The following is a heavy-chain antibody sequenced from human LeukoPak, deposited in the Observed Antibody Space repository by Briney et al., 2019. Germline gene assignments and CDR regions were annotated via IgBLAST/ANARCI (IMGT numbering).Heavy chain of an antibody. D-gene: IGHD2-21*01. CDR3: TRGHIVVAEVGGRNYYYYYGMDV. J-gene: IGHJ6*02. Sequence: PGGSLRLSCTASGFTFGDYAMSWVRQAPGKGLEWVGFIRSKAYGGTTEYAASVKGRFTISRDDSKSIAYLQMNSLKTEDTAVYYCTRGHIVVAEVGGRNYYYYYGMDVWGQGTTVTVSS. V-gene: IGHV3-49*04. CDR1: GFTFGDYA. CDR2: IRSKAYGGTT.